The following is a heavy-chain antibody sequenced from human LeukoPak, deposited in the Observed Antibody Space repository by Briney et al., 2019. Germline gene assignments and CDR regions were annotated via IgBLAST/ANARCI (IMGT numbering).Heavy chain of an antibody. CDR2: IYIGGRT. J-gene: IGHJ2*01. CDR3: ARCLGGDYVADTYWYFDL. D-gene: IGHD4-17*01. Sequence: GGSLRLSCAASGFTVSSYYMSWVRQAPGKELEWVSVIYIGGRTYYADSVPGRFIISRDDSKNTLYLQMNSLRAEDTAVYYCARCLGGDYVADTYWYFDLWGRGALVTVSS. CDR1: GFTVSSYY. V-gene: IGHV3-53*01.